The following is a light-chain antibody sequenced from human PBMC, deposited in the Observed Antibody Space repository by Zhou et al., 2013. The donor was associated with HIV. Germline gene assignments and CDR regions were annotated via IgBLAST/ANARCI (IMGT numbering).Light chain of an antibody. J-gene: IGKJ2*01. CDR1: QGISSA. Sequence: AIQLTQSPSSLSASVGDRVTITCRASQGISSALAWYQQKPGKAPKLLIYDASSLESGVPSRFSGSGSGTDFTLTISSLQPEDFAVYYCQQYNNWPPYTFGQGTKLEIK. CDR2: DAS. CDR3: QQYNNWPPYT. V-gene: IGKV1D-13*01.